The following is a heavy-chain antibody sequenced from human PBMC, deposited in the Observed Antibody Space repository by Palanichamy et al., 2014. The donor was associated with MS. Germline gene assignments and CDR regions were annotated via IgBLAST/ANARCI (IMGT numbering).Heavy chain of an antibody. V-gene: IGHV4-39*01. CDR3: ATTPYLIAYPSK. Sequence: QLQLLESGPGLVKPSETLSLTCTVSGGSISSTTYYWGWIRQPPGKGLEWIGSIYISGSTYYNPSLKSRATISADTSKTVFSLRLSSVTAGDTAVYYRATTPYLIAYPSKWGPGTLVTVSS. CDR1: GGSISSTTYY. J-gene: IGHJ4*02. D-gene: IGHD3-16*01. CDR2: IYISGST.